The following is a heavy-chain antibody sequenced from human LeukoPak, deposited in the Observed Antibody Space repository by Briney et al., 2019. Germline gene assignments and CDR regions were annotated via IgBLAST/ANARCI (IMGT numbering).Heavy chain of an antibody. CDR1: GFTFSSYS. CDR2: ISSSSSYI. D-gene: IGHD2-15*01. Sequence: PGGSLRLSCAASGFTFSSYSMNWVRQAPGKGLEWVSSISSSSSYIYYADSVKGRFTIFRDNAKNSLYLQMNSLRAEDTAVYYCARIGTDYQGAGYCSGGSCYDGYGFDYWGQGTLVPVSS. CDR3: ARIGTDYQGAGYCSGGSCYDGYGFDY. J-gene: IGHJ4*02. V-gene: IGHV3-21*01.